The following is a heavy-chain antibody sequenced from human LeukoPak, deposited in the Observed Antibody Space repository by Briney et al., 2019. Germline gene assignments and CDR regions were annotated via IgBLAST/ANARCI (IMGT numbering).Heavy chain of an antibody. CDR3: ARSYYVWGSYPPDDY. CDR1: GFTFSSYW. D-gene: IGHD3-16*02. CDR2: IKQDGSEK. V-gene: IGHV3-7*01. J-gene: IGHJ4*02. Sequence: GGSLRLSCAASGFTFSSYWMSWVRQAPGKGLEWGANIKQDGSEKYYVDSVKGRFTISRDNAKNSLYLQMNSLRAEDTAVYYCARSYYVWGSYPPDDYWGQGTLVTVSS.